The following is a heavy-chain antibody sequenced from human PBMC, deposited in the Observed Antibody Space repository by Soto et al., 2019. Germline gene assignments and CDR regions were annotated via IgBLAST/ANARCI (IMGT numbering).Heavy chain of an antibody. CDR2: INGGNGKT. J-gene: IGHJ4*02. Sequence: RASVKVSCKASGFNFTPYSMHWVRQAPGQRLEWMAWINGGNGKTEYSQKFQGRVTISRDTSASTVYMELSSLTSEDTAVYYCARELAAPGTSFDYWGQGALVTVSS. D-gene: IGHD6-13*01. CDR1: GFNFTPYS. V-gene: IGHV1-3*01. CDR3: ARELAAPGTSFDY.